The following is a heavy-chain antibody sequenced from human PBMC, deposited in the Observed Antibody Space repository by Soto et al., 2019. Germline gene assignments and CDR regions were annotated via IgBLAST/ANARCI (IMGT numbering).Heavy chain of an antibody. CDR2: ITSDGSTT. CDR1: GFTFSNYA. J-gene: IGHJ4*02. D-gene: IGHD6-19*01. CDR3: AKGGSSGWPGGEDF. V-gene: IGHV3-23*01. Sequence: EVQLLESGGGLVQPGGSLRLSCVVSGFTFSNYAMSWVRKTPGKGPEWVSGITSDGSTTWYADFVEARLTRSRDHTKNTVYLQLNSPRGEGSAVYFCAKGGSSGWPGGEDFWGQGTMVTVSS.